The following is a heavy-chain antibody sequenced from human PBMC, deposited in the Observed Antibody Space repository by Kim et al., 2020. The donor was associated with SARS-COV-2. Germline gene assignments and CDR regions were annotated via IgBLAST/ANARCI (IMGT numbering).Heavy chain of an antibody. Sequence: SETLSLTCTVSGDSISSNSWWTWFRQPPGEGLEWIGYIFHLGGTRYNPSLRSRVTISMDKSKNQFSLNLRSVTAADTAAYYCARESGTSITTEGNGANWFDPWSEGALVTVSS. D-gene: IGHD4-17*01. CDR2: IFHLGGT. CDR1: GDSISSNSW. CDR3: ARESGTSITTEGNGANWFDP. J-gene: IGHJ5*02. V-gene: IGHV4-4*02.